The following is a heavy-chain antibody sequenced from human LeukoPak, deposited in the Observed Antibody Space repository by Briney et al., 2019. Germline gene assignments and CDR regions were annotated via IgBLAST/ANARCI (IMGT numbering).Heavy chain of an antibody. J-gene: IGHJ5*02. V-gene: IGHV3-30*18. D-gene: IGHD5-12*01. Sequence: GGSLRLSCAASGFTFSSYGMHWVRQAPGKGLGWVAVISYDGSNKYYADSVKGRFTISRDNSKNTLYLQMNSLRAEDTAVYYCAKAPANSGYDSDWFDPWGQGTLVTVSS. CDR2: ISYDGSNK. CDR3: AKAPANSGYDSDWFDP. CDR1: GFTFSSYG.